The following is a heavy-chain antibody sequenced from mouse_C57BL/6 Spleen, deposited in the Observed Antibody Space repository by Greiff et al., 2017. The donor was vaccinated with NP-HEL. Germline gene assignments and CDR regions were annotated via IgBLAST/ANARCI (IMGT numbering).Heavy chain of an antibody. V-gene: IGHV1-80*01. Sequence: QVQLQQSGAELVKPGASVKISCKASGYAFSSYWMNWVKQRPGKGLEWIGQIYPGDGDTNYNGKFKGKATLTADKSSSTAYMQLSSLTSEDSAVYFCARGSPIYDGYPFDYWGQGTTLTVSS. CDR1: GYAFSSYW. D-gene: IGHD2-3*01. CDR2: IYPGDGDT. CDR3: ARGSPIYDGYPFDY. J-gene: IGHJ2*01.